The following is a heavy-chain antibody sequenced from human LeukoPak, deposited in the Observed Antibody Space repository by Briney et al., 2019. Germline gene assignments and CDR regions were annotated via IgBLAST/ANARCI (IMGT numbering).Heavy chain of an antibody. D-gene: IGHD3-22*01. V-gene: IGHV3-74*01. CDR2: FNSDGSTT. CDR1: GFTFSSYW. CDR3: ARDSLSGFFDY. J-gene: IGHJ4*02. Sequence: QSGGSLRLSCAASGFTFSSYWMHWVRQAPGKGLVWVSRFNSDGSTTIYADSVKGRFTISRDNAKNTLCLQTNSLRAEDTAVYYCARDSLSGFFDYWGQGTLVTVSS.